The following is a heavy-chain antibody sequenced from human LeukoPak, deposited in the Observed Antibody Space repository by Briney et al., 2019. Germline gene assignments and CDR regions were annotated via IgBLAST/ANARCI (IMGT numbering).Heavy chain of an antibody. V-gene: IGHV3-48*03. CDR1: GFTFSSYE. D-gene: IGHD6-19*01. J-gene: IGHJ4*02. CDR3: AKDQWLVLDY. CDR2: ISSSGSTI. Sequence: QTGGSLRLSCAASGFTFSSYEMNWVRQAPGKGLEWVSYISSSGSTIYYADSVKGRFTISRDNSKNTLYLQMNSLRAEDTAVYSCAKDQWLVLDYWGQGTLVTVSS.